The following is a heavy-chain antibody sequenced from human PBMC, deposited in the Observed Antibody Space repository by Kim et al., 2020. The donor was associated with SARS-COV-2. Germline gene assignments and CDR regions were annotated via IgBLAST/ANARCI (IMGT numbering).Heavy chain of an antibody. J-gene: IGHJ4*02. CDR3: AKDSSSSKYYFDY. D-gene: IGHD6-6*01. Sequence: YADSGKGRFTISRDNSKNTLYLQMNSLRAEDTAVYYCAKDSSSSKYYFDYWGQGTLVTVSS. V-gene: IGHV3-33*06.